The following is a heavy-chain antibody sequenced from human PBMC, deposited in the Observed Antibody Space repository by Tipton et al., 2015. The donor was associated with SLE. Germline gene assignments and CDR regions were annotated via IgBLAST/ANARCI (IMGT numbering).Heavy chain of an antibody. CDR1: GFTFSSYS. J-gene: IGHJ4*02. V-gene: IGHV3-21*01. Sequence: SLRLSCAASGFTFSSYSMNWVRQAPGKGLEWVSSISSSSSYIYYADSMKGRFTISRDNSKNTVFLQMTSLRPEDTAVYYCAKDSGSYSPSTWGQGTLVTVSS. CDR2: ISSSSSYI. D-gene: IGHD1-26*01. CDR3: AKDSGSYSPST.